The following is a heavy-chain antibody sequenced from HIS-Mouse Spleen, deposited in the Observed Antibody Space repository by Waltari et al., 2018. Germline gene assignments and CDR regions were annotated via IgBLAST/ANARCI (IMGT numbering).Heavy chain of an antibody. CDR2: IWYEGSNK. V-gene: IGHV3-33*01. Sequence: QVQLVESGGGVVQPGRSLRLSCAASGFTFSSSGVHWVRQAPGKGLEWLAVIWYEGSNKYYADSVKGRFTISRDNSKNTLYLQMNSLRAEDTAVYYCARIGNSGSYPDYWGQGTLVTVSS. CDR3: ARIGNSGSYPDY. D-gene: IGHD1-26*01. CDR1: GFTFSSSG. J-gene: IGHJ4*02.